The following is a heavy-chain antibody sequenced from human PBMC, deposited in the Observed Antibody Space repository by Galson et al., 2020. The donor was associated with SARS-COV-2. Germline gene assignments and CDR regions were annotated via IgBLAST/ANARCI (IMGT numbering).Heavy chain of an antibody. V-gene: IGHV4-31*03. J-gene: IGHJ4*02. CDR3: AREGVHYYFDY. Sequence: SETLSLTCTVSGGSISSGGYYWSWIRQHPGKGLEWIGYIYYSGSTYYNPSLKSRVTISVDTSKNQFSLKLSSVTAADTAVYYCAREGVHYYFDYWGQGTLVTVSS. CDR1: GGSISSGGYY. CDR2: IYYSGST.